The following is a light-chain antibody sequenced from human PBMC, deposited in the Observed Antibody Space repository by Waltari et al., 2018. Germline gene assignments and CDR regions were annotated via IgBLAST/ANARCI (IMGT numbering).Light chain of an antibody. CDR2: DVG. CDR3: SSYANSDTWV. Sequence: QSALTQPASVSGSPGQSITISCTGTSSDVGSHNYVSWYQQHPGNAPKLLISDVGKRPSGVSFLFSGSKSGNTASLTISGLQPEDEADYYCSSYANSDTWVFGGGTKLTVL. J-gene: IGLJ3*02. V-gene: IGLV2-14*03. CDR1: SSDVGSHNY.